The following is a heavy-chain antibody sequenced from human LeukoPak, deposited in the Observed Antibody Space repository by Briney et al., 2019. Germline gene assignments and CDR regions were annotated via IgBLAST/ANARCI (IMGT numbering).Heavy chain of an antibody. CDR3: ARAYGSGSYDWFDP. J-gene: IGHJ5*02. CDR2: ISWNSGSI. V-gene: IGHV3-9*01. CDR1: GFTFDDYA. Sequence: GRSLRLSCAASGFTFDDYAMHWVRQAPGKGLEWVSGISWNSGSIGYAGSVKGRFTISRDNAKNSLYLQMNSLRAEDTAVYYCARAYGSGSYDWFDPWGQGTLVTVSS. D-gene: IGHD3-10*01.